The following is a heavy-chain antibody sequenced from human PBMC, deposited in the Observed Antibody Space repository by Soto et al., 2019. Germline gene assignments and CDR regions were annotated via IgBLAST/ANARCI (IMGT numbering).Heavy chain of an antibody. J-gene: IGHJ6*02. Sequence: GESLKISCKASGYTFTNYRIGWVRQMPGKGLEWMGLIYPADSDTTYSPSFQGQVSISADRSISSAFLQWSSLQASDTAIYYCARHRTTCRWGGMDVWGQGTTVTVSS. CDR3: ARHRTTCRWGGMDV. V-gene: IGHV5-51*01. CDR2: IYPADSDT. CDR1: GYTFTNYR. D-gene: IGHD1-26*01.